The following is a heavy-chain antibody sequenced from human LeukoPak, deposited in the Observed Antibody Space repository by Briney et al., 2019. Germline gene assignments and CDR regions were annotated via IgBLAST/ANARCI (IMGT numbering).Heavy chain of an antibody. CDR2: IKRKAGGVTT. Sequence: GGSLRLSCAASGFTFTNAWMSWVRQAPGKGLEWVGRIKRKAGGVTTDYAAPVKGRFTISRDDSKNTLYLQMNSLKTEDTAVYYCTTRDYYGSASQYFDSWGQGTLVTVSS. CDR3: TTRDYYGSASQYFDS. D-gene: IGHD3-10*01. V-gene: IGHV3-15*01. CDR1: GFTFTNAW. J-gene: IGHJ4*02.